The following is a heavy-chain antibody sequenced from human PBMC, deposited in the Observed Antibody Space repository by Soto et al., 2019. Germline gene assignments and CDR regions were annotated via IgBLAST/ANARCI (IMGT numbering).Heavy chain of an antibody. CDR1: GFTFSSYA. Sequence: SLRLSWAASGFTFSSYAMSWVRQAPGKGLEWVSAISGSGGSTYYADSVKGRFTISRDNSKNTLYLQMNSQRAEDTAVYYCAKGQWLVRGMDVWGQGTKVTFSS. CDR3: AKGQWLVRGMDV. D-gene: IGHD6-19*01. CDR2: ISGSGGST. J-gene: IGHJ6*02. V-gene: IGHV3-23*01.